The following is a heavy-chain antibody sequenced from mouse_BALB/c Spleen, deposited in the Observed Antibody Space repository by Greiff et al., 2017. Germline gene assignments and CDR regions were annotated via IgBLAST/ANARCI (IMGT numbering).Heavy chain of an antibody. CDR2: IDPSNSET. CDR1: GYTFTSYW. V-gene: IGHV1S127*01. CDR3: ARSRGITTRELEAWFAY. D-gene: IGHD1-1*01. J-gene: IGHJ3*01. Sequence: VQLQQSGPELVRPGASVKMSCKASGYTFTSYWMHWVKQRPGQGLEWIGMIDPSNSETRLNQKFKDKATLHVDKSSNTAYMQLSSLTSEDSAVYYCARSRGITTRELEAWFAYWGQGTLVTVSA.